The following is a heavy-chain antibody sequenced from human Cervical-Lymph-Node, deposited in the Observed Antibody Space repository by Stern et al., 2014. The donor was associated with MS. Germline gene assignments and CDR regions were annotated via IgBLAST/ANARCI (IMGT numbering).Heavy chain of an antibody. V-gene: IGHV1-58*01. CDR2: IVVGSGNT. Sequence: VQLVESEPEVKKPGTSVKVSCKASGFTFPSSAVQWVRQARGKRLAWIGWIVVGSGNTNYAQKFQERVTITRDMSTSTAYMELSSLRSEDTAVYYCAAEPMYYSDSVGAFDIWGQGTMVTVSS. CDR1: GFTFPSSA. J-gene: IGHJ3*02. D-gene: IGHD3-22*01. CDR3: AAEPMYYSDSVGAFDI.